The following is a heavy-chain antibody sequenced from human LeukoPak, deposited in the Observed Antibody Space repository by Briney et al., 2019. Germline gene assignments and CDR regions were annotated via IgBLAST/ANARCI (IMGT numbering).Heavy chain of an antibody. CDR1: GGSFSGYY. D-gene: IGHD2-15*01. J-gene: IGHJ3*02. Sequence: KASETLSLTCAVYGGSFSGYYWSWIRQPPGKGLEWIGEINHSGSTNYNPSLKSRVTISVDTSKNQFSLKLSSVTAADTAVYYCARVNPLISDGSAFDIWGQGTMVTVSS. CDR3: ARVNPLISDGSAFDI. CDR2: INHSGST. V-gene: IGHV4-34*01.